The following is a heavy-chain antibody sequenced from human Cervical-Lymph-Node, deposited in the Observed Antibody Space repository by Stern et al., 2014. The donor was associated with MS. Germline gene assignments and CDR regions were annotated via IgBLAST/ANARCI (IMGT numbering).Heavy chain of an antibody. CDR3: SSGGYDFGRH. CDR2: VYVGGSP. D-gene: IGHD3/OR15-3a*01. J-gene: IGHJ1*01. CDR1: GGSISDYY. Sequence: QLQLQESGPGLVKPSETLCLICTVSGGSISDYYWSWVRQPGGEGVEWMWLVYVGGSPNYTPSLKGRLAMSGDTSKNQFSLRLNTVTAADTAVYYCSSGGYDFGRHWGRGTLVTVSS. V-gene: IGHV4-4*07.